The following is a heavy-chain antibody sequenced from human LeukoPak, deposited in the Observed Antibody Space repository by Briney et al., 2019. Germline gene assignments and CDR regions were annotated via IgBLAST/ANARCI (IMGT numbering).Heavy chain of an antibody. D-gene: IGHD3/OR15-3a*01. Sequence: SETLSLTCTISGDSMSGYSWSWLRQPAGKELEWIGRIYTSYFTEYNLSLDGRVTMSIDTSKNQFSLMLDSVTAADTAVYFCARQRDWTFYYFDNWGQGSLVTVSS. CDR2: IYTSYFT. CDR1: GDSMSGYS. V-gene: IGHV4-4*07. CDR3: ARQRDWTFYYFDN. J-gene: IGHJ4*02.